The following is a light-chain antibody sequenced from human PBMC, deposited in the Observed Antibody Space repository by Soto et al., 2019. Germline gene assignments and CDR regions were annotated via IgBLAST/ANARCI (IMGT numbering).Light chain of an antibody. Sequence: QSALTQPASVSGSPGQSITISCTGTSSDVGGYNYVSWYQQHPDKAPKLMIYDVNNRPSGVSNRFSGSKSGNTASLTISGLQAEDEADYYCSSYTSSSTLGLVFGGGTKLTVL. CDR1: SSDVGGYNY. J-gene: IGLJ2*01. CDR3: SSYTSSSTLGLV. CDR2: DVN. V-gene: IGLV2-14*03.